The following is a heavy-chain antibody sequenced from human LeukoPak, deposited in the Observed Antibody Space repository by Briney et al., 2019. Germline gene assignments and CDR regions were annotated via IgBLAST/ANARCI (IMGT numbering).Heavy chain of an antibody. CDR3: ARGGSPSDH. CDR1: GFMFSNSW. D-gene: IGHD1-26*01. V-gene: IGHV3-74*01. CDR2: VHGDGGRR. J-gene: IGHJ4*02. Sequence: GGSLRLSCTASGFMFSNSWMHWVRHAPGKGLVWVSRVHGDGGRRDYADSVKGRFTVSRDNAKNTLYLQMTSLRVEDTGVYYCARGGSPSDHWGQGTLVTVSS.